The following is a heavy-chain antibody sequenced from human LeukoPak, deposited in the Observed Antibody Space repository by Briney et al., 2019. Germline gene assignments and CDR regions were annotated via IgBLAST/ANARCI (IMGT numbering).Heavy chain of an antibody. V-gene: IGHV4-34*01. CDR3: ARRFLAARPVYWFHP. CDR1: GGSFSGYY. D-gene: IGHD6-6*01. Sequence: PSETLSLTCAVYGGSFSGYYWSWIRQPPGKGLEWIGEINHSGSTNYNPSLKSRVTISVDTSKNQFSLKLSSVTAADTAVYYCARRFLAARPVYWFHPWGQGTLVTVSS. J-gene: IGHJ5*02. CDR2: INHSGST.